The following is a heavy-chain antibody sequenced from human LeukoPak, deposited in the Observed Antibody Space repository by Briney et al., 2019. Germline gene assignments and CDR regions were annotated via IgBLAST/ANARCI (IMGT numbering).Heavy chain of an antibody. CDR1: GFSFTSYW. Sequence: GESLVISCKGFGFSFTSYWIGWVRQTAGKGLEWMGVIYPGDSRVRYNPSFEGQVTISADKSISTAYLQWSSLKASDTAMYYCACREFYSPWPGPWGRGTLVTDSS. J-gene: IGHJ5*02. D-gene: IGHD5-18*01. CDR2: IYPGDSRV. CDR3: ACREFYSPWPGP. V-gene: IGHV5-51*01.